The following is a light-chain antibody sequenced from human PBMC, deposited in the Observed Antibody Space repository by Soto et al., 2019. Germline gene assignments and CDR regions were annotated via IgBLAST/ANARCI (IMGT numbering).Light chain of an antibody. CDR1: TGAVTSGHY. J-gene: IGLJ3*02. Sequence: QAVVTQEPSLTVSPGGTVTITCGSSTGAVTSGHYPYWFQQKPGQAPRTLICETSNKHSWTPARFSGSLLGGKAALTLSGAQPEDEAEYYCLLSYSNSRRVFGGGTKLTVL. CDR2: ETS. CDR3: LLSYSNSRRV. V-gene: IGLV7-46*01.